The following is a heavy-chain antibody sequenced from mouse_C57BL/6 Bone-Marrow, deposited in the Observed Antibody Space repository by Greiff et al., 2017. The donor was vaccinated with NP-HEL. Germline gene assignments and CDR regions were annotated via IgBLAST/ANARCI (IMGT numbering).Heavy chain of an antibody. V-gene: IGHV10-1*01. J-gene: IGHJ1*03. CDR3: VRSYGNYRGYFDV. D-gene: IGHD2-1*01. CDR1: GFSFNTYA. CDR2: IRSKSNNYAT. Sequence: GGLVQPKGSLKLSCAASGFSFNTYAMNWVRQAPGKGLEWVARIRSKSNNYATYYADSVKDRFTISRDDSESMLYLQMNNLKTEDTAMYYCVRSYGNYRGYFDVWGTGTTVTVSS.